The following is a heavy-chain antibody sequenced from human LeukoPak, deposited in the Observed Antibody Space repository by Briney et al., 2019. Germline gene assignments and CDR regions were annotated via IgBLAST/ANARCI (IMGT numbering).Heavy chain of an antibody. CDR2: INAGNGKT. CDR1: GYTFTSYA. CDR3: ARVGYSYGYTYLDY. D-gene: IGHD5-18*01. Sequence: GASVKVSCKASGYTFTSYAMHWVRQAPGQRLEWMGWINAGNGKTKYSQKFQGRVTITRDTSASTAYMELSSLRSEDTAVYYCARVGYSYGYTYLDYWGQGTLVTVSS. V-gene: IGHV1-3*01. J-gene: IGHJ4*02.